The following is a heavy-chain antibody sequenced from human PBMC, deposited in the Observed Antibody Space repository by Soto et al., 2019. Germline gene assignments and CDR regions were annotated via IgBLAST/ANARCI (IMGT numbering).Heavy chain of an antibody. CDR3: ARLLYFGYGYFTDPMYL. CDR1: GGSMTRGSYY. J-gene: IGHJ6*03. D-gene: IGHD5-18*01. V-gene: IGHV4-39*02. CDR2: FYYTGST. Sequence: PSETLSLTCVVSGGSMTRGSYYWALIRQPPGKGLEWIGSFYYTGSTNYNPSLKSRVTVSADTSNNHFSLRLTSVTAADTAVYSCARLLYFGYGYFTDPMYLCGKGTSLIVSS.